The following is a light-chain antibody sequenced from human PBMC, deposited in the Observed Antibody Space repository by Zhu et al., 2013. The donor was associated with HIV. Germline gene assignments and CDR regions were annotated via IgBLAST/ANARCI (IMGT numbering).Light chain of an antibody. CDR2: AAS. Sequence: MRQSPATLPASPGERLTLFCQASRNIDNKLSWYHQRFGQAPRLLIFAASARANGVPDRFDGGGSGSDFTLTIVSLQPEDSGTYFCQQYHNWPRTFGQGTVVEF. CDR3: QQYHNWPRT. J-gene: IGKJ1*01. V-gene: IGKV3D-15*01. CDR1: RNIDNK.